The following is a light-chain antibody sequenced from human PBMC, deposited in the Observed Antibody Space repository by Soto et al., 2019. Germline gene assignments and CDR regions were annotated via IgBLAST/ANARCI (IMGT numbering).Light chain of an antibody. CDR2: AAS. J-gene: IGKJ1*01. CDR1: QSVSSSY. CDR3: QQYGTSPPWT. Sequence: EIVLTQSPGTLSLSPGERATLSCRASQSVSSSYLAWYQQKPGQAPRLLIYAASRRAPGIPDRFSASGSGTDFTLTISRLEPEDFAVYFCQQYGTSPPWTFGQGTKGDI. V-gene: IGKV3-20*01.